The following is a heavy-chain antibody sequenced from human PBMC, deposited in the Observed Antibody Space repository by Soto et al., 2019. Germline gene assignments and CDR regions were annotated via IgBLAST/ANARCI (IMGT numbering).Heavy chain of an antibody. CDR3: ARLPTRYYYYNMDV. V-gene: IGHV4-59*01. J-gene: IGHJ6*03. CDR2: IYYSGST. CDR1: GGLPSRYE. Sequence: PEDLFLPRTGSGGLPSRYERGGGRLPPGKGLEWIGYIYYSGSTSYNPSLKSRVTISVDTSKNQFSLKLSSVTAADTAVYYCARLPTRYYYYNMDVWGKGTTVTVSS.